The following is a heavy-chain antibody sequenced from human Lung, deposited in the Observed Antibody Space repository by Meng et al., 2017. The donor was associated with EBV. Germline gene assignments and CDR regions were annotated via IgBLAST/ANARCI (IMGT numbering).Heavy chain of an antibody. Sequence: QGQVVQSGSELKTPGASVKVSCKASGYTFTSYAMNWVRQAPGQGLEWMGWINTNTGNPTYAQGFTGRFVFSLDTSVSTAYLQISSLKAADTAVYYCARLYCSGGSCYTIDYWGQGTLVTVSS. CDR2: INTNTGNP. V-gene: IGHV7-4-1*02. CDR3: ARLYCSGGSCYTIDY. J-gene: IGHJ4*02. CDR1: GYTFTSYA. D-gene: IGHD2-15*01.